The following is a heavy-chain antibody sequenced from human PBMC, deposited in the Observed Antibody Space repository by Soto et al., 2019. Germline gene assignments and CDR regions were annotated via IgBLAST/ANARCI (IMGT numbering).Heavy chain of an antibody. CDR3: AGGEMSTISFDY. V-gene: IGHV3-11*01. J-gene: IGHJ4*02. D-gene: IGHD1-1*01. CDR2: ITSHGSPI. Sequence: QVQLVESGGGLVKPGGSLRLSCAASGFTFSDYYMSWIRQAPGKGLEWVSYITSHGSPIYYADSVRGRFTISRDSAKNSVSLQMNSLRAEDTAMYYCAGGEMSTISFDYWGQGTLVTVSS. CDR1: GFTFSDYY.